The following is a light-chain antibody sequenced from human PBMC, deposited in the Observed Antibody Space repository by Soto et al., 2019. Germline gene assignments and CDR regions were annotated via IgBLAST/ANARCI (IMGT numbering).Light chain of an antibody. CDR1: QSMTSH. Sequence: EIVLTQSPATLSLSPGERATLSCRASQSMTSHLAWYRQKPGQAPRLLIYDTSTRATGIPGRFSGSGSGTDATLTISSLEPEDFAIYYCQQRDNWPETFGQGTKLEIK. V-gene: IGKV3-11*01. J-gene: IGKJ2*01. CDR2: DTS. CDR3: QQRDNWPET.